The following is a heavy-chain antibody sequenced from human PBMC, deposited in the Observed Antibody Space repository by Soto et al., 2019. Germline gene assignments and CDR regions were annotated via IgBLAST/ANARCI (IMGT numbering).Heavy chain of an antibody. CDR1: GGSIGGGGDS. V-gene: IGHV4-30-2*01. J-gene: IGHJ4*02. CDR3: ATLQLSGDFDY. CDR2: MYHSGST. Sequence: SETLSHTCGVAGGSIGGGGDSWSWIRQPPGKGLEWIGYMYHSGSTYYNTSLKSRVTISADKSISTAYLQWSSLKASDTAMYYCATLQLSGDFDYWGQGTLVSVYS. D-gene: IGHD7-27*01.